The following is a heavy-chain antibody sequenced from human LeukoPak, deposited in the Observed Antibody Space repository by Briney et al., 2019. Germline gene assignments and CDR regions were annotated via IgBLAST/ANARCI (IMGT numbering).Heavy chain of an antibody. CDR3: AKSDNSGWLTWFDP. Sequence: PSETLSLTCTVSGGSISSDYWSWIRQPPGKGLEWIGYIYHSGSTNYNPSLKSRVTISVDTSKNQFSLKPSSVTAADTAVYYCAKSDNSGWLTWFDPWGQGTLVTVSS. J-gene: IGHJ5*02. V-gene: IGHV4-59*01. D-gene: IGHD6-19*01. CDR2: IYHSGST. CDR1: GGSISSDY.